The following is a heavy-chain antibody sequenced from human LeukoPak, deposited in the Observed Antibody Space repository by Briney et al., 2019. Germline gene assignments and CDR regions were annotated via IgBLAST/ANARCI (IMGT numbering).Heavy chain of an antibody. CDR2: IFYSGST. J-gene: IGHJ4*02. CDR1: GGSLSSSSYY. Sequence: SETLSLTCTVSGGSLSSSSYYWGWIRQPPGKGLEWIGSIFYSGSTYYNPSLKSRVTISVDTSKNQFSLKLSSVTAADTAVYYCARHIFDQLRYFDWLLWSFDYWGQGTLVTVSA. D-gene: IGHD3-9*01. CDR3: ARHIFDQLRYFDWLLWSFDY. V-gene: IGHV4-39*01.